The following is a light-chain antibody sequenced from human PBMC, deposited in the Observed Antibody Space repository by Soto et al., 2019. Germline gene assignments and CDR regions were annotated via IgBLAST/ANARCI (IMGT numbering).Light chain of an antibody. CDR3: QQYNNWPWYI. V-gene: IGKV3-15*01. CDR1: QSVSSN. Sequence: EIAMTQSPATLSVSPGERATLSCRASQSVSSNLAWYQQKPGQAPRLLIYGASTRATGIPARFSGSGSGTEFTLTISSLQSEDFAVYYCQQYNNWPWYIFGQGTKLEIK. J-gene: IGKJ2*01. CDR2: GAS.